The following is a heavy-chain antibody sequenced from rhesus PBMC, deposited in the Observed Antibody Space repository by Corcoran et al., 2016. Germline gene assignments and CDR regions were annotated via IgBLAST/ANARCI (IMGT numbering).Heavy chain of an antibody. Sequence: EVQLVESGGGLVQPGGSLRLSCAGSGFTFNTYGLHWVRQAPGKGLDWVAVISAVGTKKSCADSVKDRFTVSRDNSKNVVYLQMNNLKLDDTALYYCTRFDYWGRGVLVTVSS. CDR1: GFTFNTYG. CDR2: ISAVGTKK. CDR3: TRFDY. V-gene: IGHV3-54*02. J-gene: IGHJ4*01.